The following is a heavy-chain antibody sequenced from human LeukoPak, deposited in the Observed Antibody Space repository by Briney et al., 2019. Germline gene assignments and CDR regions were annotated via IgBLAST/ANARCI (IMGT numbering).Heavy chain of an antibody. CDR3: ARLSSFAFDI. J-gene: IGHJ3*02. CDR2: ISGSGDST. Sequence: PGGSLRLSCAVSGFTFSNYAMSWVRQAPGKGLEWVSAISGSGDSTYYADSVKGRFTISRDNSKNTLYLQMDSLRAEDTAVYYCARLSSFAFDIWGQGTMVAVSS. CDR1: GFTFSNYA. D-gene: IGHD3-16*02. V-gene: IGHV3-23*01.